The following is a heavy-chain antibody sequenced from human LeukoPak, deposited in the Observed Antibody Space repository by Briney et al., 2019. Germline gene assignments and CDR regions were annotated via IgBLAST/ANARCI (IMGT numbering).Heavy chain of an antibody. D-gene: IGHD3-10*01. Sequence: GGSLRLSCAASGFTFDDYGMSWVRQAPGKGLEWVSAISGSGGSTYYADSVKGRFTISRDNSKNTLYLQMNSLRAEDTAVYYCAKGPHYYGSGSRRKYYYYYMDVWGKGTTVTISS. CDR2: ISGSGGST. V-gene: IGHV3-23*01. CDR1: GFTFDDYG. CDR3: AKGPHYYGSGSRRKYYYYYMDV. J-gene: IGHJ6*03.